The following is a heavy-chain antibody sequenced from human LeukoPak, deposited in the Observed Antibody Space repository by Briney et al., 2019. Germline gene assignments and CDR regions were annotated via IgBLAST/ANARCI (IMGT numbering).Heavy chain of an antibody. CDR1: GFTFSSYS. V-gene: IGHV3-48*01. D-gene: IGHD4-17*01. CDR2: IRSSSSTI. J-gene: IGHJ4*02. CDR3: AKSPADYGDDLFDC. Sequence: GGSLRLSCAASGFTFSSYSMNWVRQAQGKGLEWVSYIRSSSSTIYYADSVKGRFTISRDNSKNTLYLQMSSLRAEDTAVYYCAKSPADYGDDLFDCWGQGTLVTVSS.